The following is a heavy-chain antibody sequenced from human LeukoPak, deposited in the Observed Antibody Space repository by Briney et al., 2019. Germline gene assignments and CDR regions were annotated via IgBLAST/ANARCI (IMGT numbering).Heavy chain of an antibody. CDR3: ARDLELSAVYYFDS. J-gene: IGHJ4*02. V-gene: IGHV3-30*04. CDR2: ISSGSEK. Sequence: PGRSLRLSCAASGFTFSIFPMPWVRQAPGKGLEWVALISSGSEKYYADSVKGRFTISRDNSKTMLYLQMNSLRADDTAVYYCARDLELSAVYYFDSWGQGTLVIVSS. CDR1: GFTFSIFP. D-gene: IGHD3-3*01.